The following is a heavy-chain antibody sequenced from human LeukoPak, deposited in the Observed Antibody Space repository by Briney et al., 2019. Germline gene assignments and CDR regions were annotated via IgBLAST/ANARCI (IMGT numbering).Heavy chain of an antibody. V-gene: IGHV3-21*01. D-gene: IGHD5-18*01. CDR3: ARGGYSFGFDY. CDR2: ISSSSSYI. CDR1: GFTFSSCS. J-gene: IGHJ4*02. Sequence: GGSLRLSCAASGFTFSSCSMSWVRQAPGKGLEWVSSISSSSSYIYYADSVKGRFTISRDNAKNSLYLQMNSLRAEDTAVYYCARGGYSFGFDYWGQGTLVTVSS.